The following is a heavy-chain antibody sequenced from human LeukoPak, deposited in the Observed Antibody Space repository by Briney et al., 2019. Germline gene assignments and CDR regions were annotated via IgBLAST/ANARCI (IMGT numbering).Heavy chain of an antibody. CDR3: ARDPAGVDY. J-gene: IGHJ4*02. D-gene: IGHD3-10*01. CDR2: ISGGGSTM. CDR1: GFTFSNYE. V-gene: IGHV3-48*03. Sequence: GGSLRLSCAASGFTFSNYEMSWVRQAPGKGLEWVLYISGGGSTMYYADSVKGRFTISRDNAKNSLILQMNSLRAEDTAVYYCARDPAGVDYWGQGTLVTVSS.